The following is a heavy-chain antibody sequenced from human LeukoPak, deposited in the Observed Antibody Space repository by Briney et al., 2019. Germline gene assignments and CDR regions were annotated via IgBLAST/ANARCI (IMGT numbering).Heavy chain of an antibody. D-gene: IGHD4-17*01. Sequence: SGPALVKPTQTLTLTCTFSGFSLSTSGMCVSWIRQPPGKALEWLARIDWDDDKYYSTSLKTRLTISKVTSKNQVVLTMTNMDPVDTATYYCARIRSDYGDYDYWGQGTLVAVSS. CDR1: GFSLSTSGMC. J-gene: IGHJ4*02. CDR3: ARIRSDYGDYDY. V-gene: IGHV2-70*11. CDR2: IDWDDDK.